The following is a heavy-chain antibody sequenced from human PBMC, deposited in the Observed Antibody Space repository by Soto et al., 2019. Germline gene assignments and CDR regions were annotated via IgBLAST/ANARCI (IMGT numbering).Heavy chain of an antibody. V-gene: IGHV3-74*01. J-gene: IGHJ6*02. CDR2: INSDGSST. CDR3: AREGGLETNGRGMDV. D-gene: IGHD1-26*01. CDR1: GFTFSSYW. Sequence: GGSLRLSCAASGFTFSSYWMHWVRQAPGKGLVWVSRINSDGSSTSYADSVKGRFTISRDNAKNTLYLQMNSLRAEDTAVYYCAREGGLETNGRGMDVWAQGTTGTVAS.